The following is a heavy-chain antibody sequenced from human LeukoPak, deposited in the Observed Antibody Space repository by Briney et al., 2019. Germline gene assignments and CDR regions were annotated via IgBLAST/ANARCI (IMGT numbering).Heavy chain of an antibody. CDR3: ASYYGSGSYFDY. V-gene: IGHV3-13*01. CDR2: LATSGET. CDR1: GFTLSHYD. D-gene: IGHD3-10*01. Sequence: GGSLRLSCAASGFTLSHYDMHWVRQPSGNGLEWVSALATSGETYYRGSVKGRFTISRDNAKNTLYLQMNSLRAEDTAVYYCASYYGSGSYFDYWGQGTLVTVSS. J-gene: IGHJ4*02.